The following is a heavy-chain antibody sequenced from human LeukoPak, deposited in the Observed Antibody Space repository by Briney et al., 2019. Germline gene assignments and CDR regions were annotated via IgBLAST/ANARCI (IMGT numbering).Heavy chain of an antibody. D-gene: IGHD3-10*01. J-gene: IGHJ4*02. V-gene: IGHV1-46*01. CDR2: INPSGGGT. CDR1: GYTFTNYY. CDR3: ARDHESYYGSGSYDPGGCDY. Sequence: GASVKVSCKASGYTFTNYYMHWVRQAPGQGLEWMGVINPSGGGTSNAQKFQGRVSMTRDTAKSTVYMALSNLRSEDTAVNYCARDHESYYGSGSYDPGGCDYWGQGTLVTVSS.